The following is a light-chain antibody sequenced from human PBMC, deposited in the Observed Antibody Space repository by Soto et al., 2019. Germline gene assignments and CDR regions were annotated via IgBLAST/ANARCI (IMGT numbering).Light chain of an antibody. V-gene: IGLV1-40*01. CDR1: SSNIGAGYD. CDR3: QSYDSSLSGWV. CDR2: GNS. J-gene: IGLJ3*02. Sequence: QSVLTQPPSVSGAPGQRVTISFTGSSSNIGAGYDVQWYQQLPGTAPKLLIYGNSNRPSGVPDRFSGSKSGTSASLAITGLHAEDEADYYCQSYDSSLSGWVFGGGTQLTVL.